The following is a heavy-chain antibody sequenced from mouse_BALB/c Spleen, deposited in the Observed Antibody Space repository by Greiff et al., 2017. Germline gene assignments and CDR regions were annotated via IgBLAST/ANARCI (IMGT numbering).Heavy chain of an antibody. V-gene: IGHV5-6-3*01. Sequence: EVQVVESGGGLVQPGGSLTLSCAASGFTFSSYGMSWVRQTPDKRLELVATINSNGGSTYYPDSVKGRFTISRDNAKNTLYLQMSSLKSEDTAMYYCARVYGSSGFAYWGQGTLVTVSA. J-gene: IGHJ3*01. CDR3: ARVYGSSGFAY. D-gene: IGHD1-1*01. CDR1: GFTFSSYG. CDR2: INSNGGST.